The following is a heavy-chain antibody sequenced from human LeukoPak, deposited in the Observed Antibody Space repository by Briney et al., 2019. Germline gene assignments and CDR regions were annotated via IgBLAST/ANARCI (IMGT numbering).Heavy chain of an antibody. CDR3: GGSSNRPYYFDY. D-gene: IGHD2-2*01. CDR2: IYTSGST. V-gene: IGHV4-61*02. Sequence: SQTLSLTCTVSGGSISSGSYYWSWIRQPAGKGLEWIGRIYTSGSTNYNPSLRSRVTISVDTSKNQFSLKLSSVTAADTAVYYCGGSSNRPYYFDYWGQGTLVTVSS. CDR1: GGSISSGSYY. J-gene: IGHJ4*02.